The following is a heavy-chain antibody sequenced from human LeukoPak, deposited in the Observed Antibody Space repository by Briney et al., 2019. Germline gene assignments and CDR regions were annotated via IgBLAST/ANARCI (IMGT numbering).Heavy chain of an antibody. CDR2: INTSGGST. Sequence: ASVKVSCKASGYIFTNYYMHWGRQAPGQGLEWMGIINTSGGSTSSAQKFQGRVTMTRDTSTSTVYMELSSLRSEDTALYYCARDAFLSGSLSPIDYWGQGTLVTVSS. D-gene: IGHD5-12*01. J-gene: IGHJ4*02. CDR3: ARDAFLSGSLSPIDY. V-gene: IGHV1-46*01. CDR1: GYIFTNYY.